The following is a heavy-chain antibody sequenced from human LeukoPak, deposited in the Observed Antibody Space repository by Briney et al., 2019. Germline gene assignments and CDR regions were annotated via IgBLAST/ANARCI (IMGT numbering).Heavy chain of an antibody. CDR3: ARGVSGSNRFDP. V-gene: IGHV1-2*02. J-gene: IGHJ5*02. CDR1: GYTFTGYY. CDR2: INPNRGGT. D-gene: IGHD2-8*01. Sequence: ASVKVSCKASGYTFTGYYMQWVRQAPGQRLECMGWINPNRGGTNYAQKFQGRVTMTRDTSISTAYMELSRLRSDDTGVYYCARGVSGSNRFDPWGQGTLVTVSS.